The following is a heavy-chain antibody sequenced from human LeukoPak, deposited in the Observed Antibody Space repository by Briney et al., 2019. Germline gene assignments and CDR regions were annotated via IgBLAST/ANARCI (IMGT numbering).Heavy chain of an antibody. V-gene: IGHV5-51*01. Sequence: GESLKISCKGSGYSFTSDWNAWVRQGPGKGLEWMGIIYPGGSETRYDPSFQGQVTISADSSTSTAYLQWSSLRASDTTMYYCARASRDGYNQNFDHWGQGTLVTVSS. CDR1: GYSFTSDW. D-gene: IGHD5-24*01. CDR3: ARASRDGYNQNFDH. J-gene: IGHJ4*02. CDR2: IYPGGSET.